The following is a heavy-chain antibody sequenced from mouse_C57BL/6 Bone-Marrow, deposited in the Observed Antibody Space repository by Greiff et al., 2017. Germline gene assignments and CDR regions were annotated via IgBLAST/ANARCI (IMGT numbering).Heavy chain of an antibody. V-gene: IGHV10-3*01. J-gene: IGHJ3*01. CDR1: GFTFNTYA. CDR2: IRSNSSTSAT. CDR3: VTSDYEGRSDEGHSFAD. D-gene: IGHD1-1*01. Sequence: EVKVVESGGGLVQPKGSLKLSCAASGFTFNTYAMHWVRQAPGKGLEWVARIRSNSSTSATSYADSVKDSFTISRDDSQSMLYLQMNNVKTEETARYYWVTSDYEGRSDEGHSFADGGKGTMGTVSA.